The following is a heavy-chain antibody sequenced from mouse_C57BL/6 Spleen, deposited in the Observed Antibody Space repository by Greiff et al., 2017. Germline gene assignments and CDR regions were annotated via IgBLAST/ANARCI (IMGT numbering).Heavy chain of an antibody. D-gene: IGHD1-1*01. J-gene: IGHJ2*01. V-gene: IGHV3-1*01. CDR2: ISYSGST. CDR3: ARGDYYGSGFDY. CDR1: GYSITSGYD. Sequence: DVKLQESGPGMVKPSQSLSLTCTVTGYSITSGYDWHWIRHFPGNKLEWMGYISYSGSTNYNPSLKSRISLTHDTSKNHFFLKLNSVTTEDTATYYCARGDYYGSGFDYWGQGTTLTVSS.